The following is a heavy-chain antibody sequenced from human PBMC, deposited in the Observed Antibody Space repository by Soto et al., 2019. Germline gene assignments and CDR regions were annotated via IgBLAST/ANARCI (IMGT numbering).Heavy chain of an antibody. CDR2: IKSKTDGGTT. J-gene: IGHJ4*02. CDR3: TTAENYYDSSSFDY. Sequence: PGGSLRLSCVASGFTFNNAWMNWVRQAPGKGLEWVGRIKSKTDGGTTDYAALVKGRFTISRDDSKTTLYLQMNGLKTEDTAVYYCTTAENYYDSSSFDYWGQGTLVTVYS. CDR1: GFTFNNAW. D-gene: IGHD3-22*01. V-gene: IGHV3-15*01.